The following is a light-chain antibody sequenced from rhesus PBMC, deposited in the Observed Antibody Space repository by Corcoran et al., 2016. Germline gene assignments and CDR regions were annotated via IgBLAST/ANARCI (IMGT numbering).Light chain of an antibody. V-gene: IGKV1-33*01. J-gene: IGKJ4*01. CDR1: QDISNA. Sequence: DIQMSQSPSSLSASVGDKVTISCRASQDISNALAWYQQKPGKAPKPLIYATSNLESGVPSRFSGSRSGTDFTLTISSLQPEDVATYYCQQGYNSPLTFGGGTKVEIK. CDR3: QQGYNSPLT. CDR2: ATS.